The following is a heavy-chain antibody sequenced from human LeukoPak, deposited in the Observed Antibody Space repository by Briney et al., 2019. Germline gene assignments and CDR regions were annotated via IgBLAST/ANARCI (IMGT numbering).Heavy chain of an antibody. CDR1: GFTFSDYY. Sequence: KSGGSLRLSCAASGFTFSDYYMNWNRQAPGKGLEWVSYISTSGTTMSYADSVKGRFTISRDSAKNSLYLQMNSLRAEDTAVYYCARGTTGTTDFDYWGQGTLVTVSS. CDR3: ARGTTGTTDFDY. CDR2: ISTSGTTM. D-gene: IGHD1-1*01. V-gene: IGHV3-11*01. J-gene: IGHJ4*02.